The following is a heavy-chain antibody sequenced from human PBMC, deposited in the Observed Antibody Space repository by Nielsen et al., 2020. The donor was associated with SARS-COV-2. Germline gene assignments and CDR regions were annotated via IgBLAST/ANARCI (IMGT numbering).Heavy chain of an antibody. CDR3: VLLWFGELLYFDY. CDR2: INPNSGGT. V-gene: IGHV1-2*06. J-gene: IGHJ4*02. CDR1: GYTFSGYY. D-gene: IGHD3-10*01. Sequence: ASVKVSCKASGYTFSGYYMHWVRQAPGQGLEWMGRINPNSGGTNYAQKLQGRVTMNTDTSTSTAYMELRSLRSDDTAVYYCVLLWFGELLYFDYWGQGTLVTVSS.